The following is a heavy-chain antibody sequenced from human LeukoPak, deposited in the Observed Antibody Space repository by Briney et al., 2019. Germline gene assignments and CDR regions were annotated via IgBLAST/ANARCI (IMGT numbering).Heavy chain of an antibody. CDR3: ARGRPFGRFYDFWSGYKGYYFDY. D-gene: IGHD3-3*01. J-gene: IGHJ4*02. CDR2: INHSGST. V-gene: IGHV4-34*01. Sequence: PSETLSLTCAVYGGSFSGYYWSWIRQPPGKGLEWIGEINHSGSTNYNPSLKSRVTISVDTSKNQFSLKLSSVTAADTALYYCARGRPFGRFYDFWSGYKGYYFDYWGQGTLVTVSS. CDR1: GGSFSGYY.